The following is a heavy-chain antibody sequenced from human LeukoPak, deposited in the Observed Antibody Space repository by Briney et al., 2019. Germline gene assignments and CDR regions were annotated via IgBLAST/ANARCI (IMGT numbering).Heavy chain of an antibody. Sequence: PGGSLRLSCAASGFTFSNCGIHWVRQAPGKGLEWVAAIWYDGSKKWYADSVKGRFTISRDNSKNTASLLLSSLRAEDTAVYYCARDPSRTIDYWGQGTLVTVSS. CDR1: GFTFSNCG. J-gene: IGHJ4*02. CDR2: IWYDGSKK. D-gene: IGHD1-7*01. CDR3: ARDPSRTIDY. V-gene: IGHV3-33*01.